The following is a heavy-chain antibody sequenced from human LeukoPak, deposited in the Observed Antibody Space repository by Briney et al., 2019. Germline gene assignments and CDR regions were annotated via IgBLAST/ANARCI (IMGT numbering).Heavy chain of an antibody. J-gene: IGHJ3*02. Sequence: GGSLRLSCAASGFTVSKAWMSWVRQAPGKGLEWVGRIKSKSDGGTTDHAALVKGRFTISIDDSKNTLNLQMNSLKTEDTGVYYCTTYNSRDAFDIWGQGTMVTVSS. V-gene: IGHV3-15*01. CDR2: IKSKSDGGTT. CDR1: GFTVSKAW. D-gene: IGHD2/OR15-2a*01. CDR3: TTYNSRDAFDI.